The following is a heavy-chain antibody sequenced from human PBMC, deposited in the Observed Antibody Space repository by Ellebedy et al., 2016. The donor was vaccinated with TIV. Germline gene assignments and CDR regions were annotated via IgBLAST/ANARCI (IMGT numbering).Heavy chain of an antibody. V-gene: IGHV3-21*01. Sequence: GESLKISCAASGFPFSSYSMNWVRQAPGKGLEWVSSISSSSSYIYYADSVKGRFTISRDNAKNSLYRQMNSLRAEDTAVYYCARATIFGHVSDYWGQGTLVTVSS. D-gene: IGHD3-3*01. CDR2: ISSSSSYI. CDR1: GFPFSSYS. CDR3: ARATIFGHVSDY. J-gene: IGHJ4*02.